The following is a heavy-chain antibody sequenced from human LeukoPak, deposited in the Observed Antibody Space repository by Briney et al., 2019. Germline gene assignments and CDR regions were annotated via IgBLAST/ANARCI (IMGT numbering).Heavy chain of an antibody. J-gene: IGHJ4*02. CDR2: ISSSSSYI. Sequence: GGSLRLSCAASRFTFSSYSMNWVRQAPGKGLEWVSSISSSSSYIYYADSVKGRFTISRDNAKNSLYLQMNSLRAEDTAVYYCARLPFWGGDDYWGQGTLVTVSS. D-gene: IGHD3-16*01. CDR3: ARLPFWGGDDY. CDR1: RFTFSSYS. V-gene: IGHV3-21*01.